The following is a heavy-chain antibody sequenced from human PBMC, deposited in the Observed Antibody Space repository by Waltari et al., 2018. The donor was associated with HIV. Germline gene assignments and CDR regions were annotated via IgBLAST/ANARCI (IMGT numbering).Heavy chain of an antibody. V-gene: IGHV1-2*02. CDR1: GYTFTDYY. CDR2: INSNNDST. Sequence: QVQLVQSGAELKKSGASAKVSCKPSGYTFTDYYIHWVRQAPGQGLEWMWVINSNNDSTNFAPKFRGRVNLTRDTSISTAYMQLSSLVSDDTAIYYCTRAQSHVHGLDVWGQGTTVTVSS. CDR3: TRAQSHVHGLDV. J-gene: IGHJ6*02.